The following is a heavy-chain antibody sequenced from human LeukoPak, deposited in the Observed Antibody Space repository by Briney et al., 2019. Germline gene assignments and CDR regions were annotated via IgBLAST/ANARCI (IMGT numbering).Heavy chain of an antibody. CDR2: INTNTGNP. CDR1: GYTFNRHA. V-gene: IGHV7-4-1*02. CDR3: ARDLDTYGYAFDY. D-gene: IGHD5-18*01. J-gene: IGHJ4*02. Sequence: ASVKVSCKASGYTFNRHAMNWVRQAPGQGLEWMGWINTNTGNPTYAQGFTGRFVFSLDTSVGTAYVRISRLKAEDTAVYYCARDLDTYGYAFDYWGQGTPVTVSS.